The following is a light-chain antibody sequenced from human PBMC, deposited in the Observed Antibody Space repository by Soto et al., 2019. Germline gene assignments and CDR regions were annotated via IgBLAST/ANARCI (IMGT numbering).Light chain of an antibody. CDR3: SSYTSSSTHYV. CDR1: SSDVGGYNY. CDR2: KVS. V-gene: IGLV2-14*01. Sequence: SVLTQPASVSGSPGQSITISCTGTSSDVGGYNYVSWYQQHPGKAPKLMIYKVSNRPSGVSIRFSGSKSGNTASLTISGLQAEDEADYYCSSYTSSSTHYVFGTGTKSPP. J-gene: IGLJ1*01.